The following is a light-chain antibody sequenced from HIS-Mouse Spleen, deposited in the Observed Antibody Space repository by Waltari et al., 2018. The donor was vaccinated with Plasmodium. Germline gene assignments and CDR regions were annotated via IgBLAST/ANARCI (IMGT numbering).Light chain of an antibody. V-gene: IGKV3-15*01. CDR3: QQYNNWPRGT. Sequence: EIVMTQSPATLSVSPGERAALSCRASQSVSSNSAWSQQKPGQAPRLLIYCASTKATGIPARFSGSGSGTEFTLTISSMQSEDFAVYYCQQYNNWPRGTFGQGTKVEIK. J-gene: IGKJ1*01. CDR2: CAS. CDR1: QSVSSN.